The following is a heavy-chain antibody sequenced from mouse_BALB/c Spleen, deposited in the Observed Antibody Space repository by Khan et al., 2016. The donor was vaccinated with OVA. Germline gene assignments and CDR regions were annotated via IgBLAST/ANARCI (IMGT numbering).Heavy chain of an antibody. CDR1: GYSITSGYA. V-gene: IGHV3-2*02. CDR3: ARKNYYGYAMDY. D-gene: IGHD1-1*01. Sequence: VQLKESGPGLVKPSQSLSLTCTVTGYSITSGYAWNWIRQFPGNKLEWMGYISYSGSTSYNPSLRSRISITRDTSKNQFFLQLNSVPTEDTATYYCARKNYYGYAMDYWGQGTSVTVSS. J-gene: IGHJ4*01. CDR2: ISYSGST.